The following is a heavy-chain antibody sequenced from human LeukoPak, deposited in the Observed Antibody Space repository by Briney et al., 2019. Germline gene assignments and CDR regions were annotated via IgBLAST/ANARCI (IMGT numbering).Heavy chain of an antibody. CDR1: GYTFTDYY. D-gene: IGHD3-22*01. Sequence: GASVKVSCKASGYTFTDYYMHWVQQAPGKGLEWMGRVDPEDGETIYAEKFQGRVTITADTSTDTAYMELSSLRPEDTAVYYCATIDSSGYYGNPYFDYWGQGTLVTVSS. J-gene: IGHJ4*02. CDR2: VDPEDGET. CDR3: ATIDSSGYYGNPYFDY. V-gene: IGHV1-69-2*01.